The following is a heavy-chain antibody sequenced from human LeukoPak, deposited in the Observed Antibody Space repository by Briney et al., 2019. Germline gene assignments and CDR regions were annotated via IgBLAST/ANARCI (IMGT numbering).Heavy chain of an antibody. CDR3: ARDPALYYDILTGYYTTGYMDV. D-gene: IGHD3-9*01. CDR2: INPNSGGT. CDR1: GYTFTSYV. J-gene: IGHJ6*03. V-gene: IGHV1-2*02. Sequence: ASVKVSCKASGYTFTSYVIHWVRQAPGQRLEWMGWINPNSGGTNYAQKFQGRVTMTRDTSISTAYMELSRLRSDDTAVYYCARDPALYYDILTGYYTTGYMDVWGKGTTVTVSS.